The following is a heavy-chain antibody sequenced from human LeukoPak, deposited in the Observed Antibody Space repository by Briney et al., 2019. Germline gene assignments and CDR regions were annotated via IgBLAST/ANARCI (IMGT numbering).Heavy chain of an antibody. V-gene: IGHV1-69*05. CDR3: ARGSGAYCGGDCYSGYFDY. Sequence: ASVKVSCKASGGTFSSYAISWVRQAPGPGLEWVGRILPIFGTANYAQKFQGRVTITTDESTSTAYMELSSLRSEDTAVYYCARGSGAYCGGDCYSGYFDYWGQGTLVTVSS. D-gene: IGHD2-21*02. J-gene: IGHJ4*02. CDR1: GGTFSSYA. CDR2: ILPIFGTA.